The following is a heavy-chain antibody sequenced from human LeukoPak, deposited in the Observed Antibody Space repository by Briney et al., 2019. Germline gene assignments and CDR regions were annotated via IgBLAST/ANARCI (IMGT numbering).Heavy chain of an antibody. V-gene: IGHV1-24*01. Sequence: ASVKVSCKVSGYTLTELSMHWVRQAPGKGLEWMGGFDPEDGETIYAQKFQGRVTMTEDTSTDTAYMELSSLRSEDTAVYYCARVMYYYDSSGYYYDYWGQGTLVTVSS. D-gene: IGHD3-22*01. CDR1: GYTLTELS. CDR3: ARVMYYYDSSGYYYDY. J-gene: IGHJ4*02. CDR2: FDPEDGET.